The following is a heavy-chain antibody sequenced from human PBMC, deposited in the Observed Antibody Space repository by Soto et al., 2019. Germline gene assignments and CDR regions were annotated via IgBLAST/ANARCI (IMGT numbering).Heavy chain of an antibody. CDR3: SISPARRRMDV. Sequence: QVQLQQWGAGLLKPSETLSLTCAVYGGSFSGDYWSWIRQPQGKGLEWIGEIKHSGSTNYNPSLKSRVTISVDTSKNQFSLKLSSVTAEDTAVYYCSISPARRRMDVWGQGTTVTVSS. CDR1: GGSFSGDY. CDR2: IKHSGST. D-gene: IGHD3-3*02. V-gene: IGHV4-34*01. J-gene: IGHJ6*02.